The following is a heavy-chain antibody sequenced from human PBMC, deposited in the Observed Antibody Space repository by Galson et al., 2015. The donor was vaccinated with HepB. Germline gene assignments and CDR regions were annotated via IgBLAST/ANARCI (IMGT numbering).Heavy chain of an antibody. CDR3: GRGLIVVPASSSRYYHYSYMDV. D-gene: IGHD2-2*01. V-gene: IGHV1-69*13. J-gene: IGHJ6*03. CDR1: GGTFSSYA. Sequence: SVKVSCKASGGTFSSYAISWVRQAPGQGLEWMAGIIPIFGTANYAQKFQGRVTVTADESTSTAYMELSSLRSEDTAVYYCGRGLIVVPASSSRYYHYSYMDVWGQGTTVTVSS. CDR2: IIPIFGTA.